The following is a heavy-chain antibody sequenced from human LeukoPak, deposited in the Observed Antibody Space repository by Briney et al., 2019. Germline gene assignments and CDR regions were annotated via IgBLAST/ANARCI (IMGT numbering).Heavy chain of an antibody. CDR1: GGSISSSNW. CDR3: ASYNYYDSSGYPLDY. Sequence: SGTLSLTCAVSGGSISSSNWWTWVRQPPGKGLEWIGEIYHSGSTNYNPSLKSGVTISVDRSKNQFSLNLSSVTAADTAVYYCASYNYYDSSGYPLDYWGQGTLVTVSS. V-gene: IGHV4-4*02. CDR2: IYHSGST. J-gene: IGHJ4*02. D-gene: IGHD3-22*01.